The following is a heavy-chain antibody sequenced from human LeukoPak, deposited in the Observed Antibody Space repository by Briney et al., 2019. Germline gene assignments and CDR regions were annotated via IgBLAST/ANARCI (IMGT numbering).Heavy chain of an antibody. D-gene: IGHD3-10*01. CDR1: GESLSNYC. CDR2: VNHYGST. Sequence: PSETLSLTCAVYGESLSNYCWSWIRQPPGKGLEWIGEVNHYGSTNYNPSLKSRITISVDTSKNQFSLKLSSVTAADTAVYYCARLPDYYSRHGAPGWGQGTLVTVSS. V-gene: IGHV4-34*01. CDR3: ARLPDYYSRHGAPG. J-gene: IGHJ4*02.